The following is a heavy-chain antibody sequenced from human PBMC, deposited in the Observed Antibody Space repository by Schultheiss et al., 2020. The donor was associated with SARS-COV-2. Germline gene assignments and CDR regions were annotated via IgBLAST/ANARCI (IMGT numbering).Heavy chain of an antibody. D-gene: IGHD5-18*01. CDR1: GFIFSSYW. V-gene: IGHV3-74*03. CDR2: IKSDASST. Sequence: GGSLRLSCAASGFIFSSYWMYWVRQVSGKGLVWVARIKSDASSTMYGDLAKVRFTISRDNAKNTLYLQMNSLRAADTAVYYCAGGEGTQLLNGMDVWGQGTTVTVS. J-gene: IGHJ6*02. CDR3: AGGEGTQLLNGMDV.